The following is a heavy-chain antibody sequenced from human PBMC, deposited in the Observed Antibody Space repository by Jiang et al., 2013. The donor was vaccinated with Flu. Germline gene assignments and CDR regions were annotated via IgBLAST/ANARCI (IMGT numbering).Heavy chain of an antibody. D-gene: IGHD6-19*01. V-gene: IGHV1-3*01. CDR1: GYTFTSYA. Sequence: KVSCKASGYTFTSYAIHWVRQAPGQRLEWMGWINAGNGNTKYSQKFQGRVTVTRDTSAGTAYMELSSLKSEDTAVYYCARDLAVAGGGGDYWGQGTLVTVSA. J-gene: IGHJ4*02. CDR2: INAGNGNT. CDR3: ARDLAVAGGGGDY.